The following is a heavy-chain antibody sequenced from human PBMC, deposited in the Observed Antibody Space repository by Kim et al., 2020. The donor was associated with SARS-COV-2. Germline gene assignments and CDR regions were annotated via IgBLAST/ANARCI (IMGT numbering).Heavy chain of an antibody. Sequence: GGSLRLSCAASGFTFSSYSMNWVRQAPGKGLEWISSISSSSSYIYYADSVKGRFTISRDNARASLYLQMNSLRAEDTAVYYCARLLTSGWSYFDYWGQGT. J-gene: IGHJ4*02. D-gene: IGHD6-19*01. CDR2: ISSSSSYI. CDR1: GFTFSSYS. V-gene: IGHV3-21*04. CDR3: ARLLTSGWSYFDY.